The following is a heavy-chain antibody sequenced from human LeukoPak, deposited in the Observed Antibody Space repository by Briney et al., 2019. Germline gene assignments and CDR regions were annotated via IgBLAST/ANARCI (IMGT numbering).Heavy chain of an antibody. J-gene: IGHJ4*02. CDR2: IYYSGST. CDR3: ARWVDDYSLHFDY. V-gene: IGHV4-30-4*01. CDR1: GGSISSGDYY. D-gene: IGHD4-4*01. Sequence: SETLSLTCTVSGGSISSGDYYWSWIRQPPGKGLESIGCIYYSGSTYYNPSLKSRVTISVDTSKNQFSLKLSSVTAADTAVYYCARWVDDYSLHFDYWGQGTLVTVSS.